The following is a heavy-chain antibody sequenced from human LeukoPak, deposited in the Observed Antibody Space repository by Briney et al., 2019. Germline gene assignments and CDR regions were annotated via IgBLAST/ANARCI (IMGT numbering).Heavy chain of an antibody. CDR1: GGTFSTYA. Sequence: SVKVSCKTSGGTFSTYAISWVRQAPGQGLEWMAGIIPVFGTGNNAQTLQGRVTTTADAFTSTPYMEMSGLGSEDTAEYYSVRGLGDSSGYYYSDYWGQGALVTVSS. CDR2: IIPVFGTG. D-gene: IGHD3-22*01. J-gene: IGHJ4*02. V-gene: IGHV1-69*13. CDR3: VRGLGDSSGYYYSDY.